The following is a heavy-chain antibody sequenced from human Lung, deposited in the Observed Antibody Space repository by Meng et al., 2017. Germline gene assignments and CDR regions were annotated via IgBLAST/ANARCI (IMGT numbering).Heavy chain of an antibody. CDR1: GFSFSSYS. Sequence: EVQLVEAGGGPVKRGGSLRLSCAASGFSFSSYSMNWVRQDSGKGLEWVSSISSSSAYADSVKGRFTISRDKAKNSLYLQMNSLRAEDTAVYYCARGRVVVAATPSDYWGQGTLVTVSS. CDR3: ARGRVVVAATPSDY. V-gene: IGHV3-21*01. J-gene: IGHJ4*02. D-gene: IGHD2-15*01. CDR2: ISSSSA.